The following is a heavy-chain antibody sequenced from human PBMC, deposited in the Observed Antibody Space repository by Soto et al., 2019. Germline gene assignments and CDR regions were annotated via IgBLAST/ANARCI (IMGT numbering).Heavy chain of an antibody. CDR1: GFTFSSYS. CDR3: APRVYDDFWSGPIY. V-gene: IGHV3-48*02. D-gene: IGHD3-3*01. Sequence: GGSLRLSCAASGFTFSSYSMNWVRQAPGKGLEWVSYISSSSSTIYYADSVKGRFTISRDNAKNSLYLQMNSLRDEDTAVYYCAPRVYDDFWSGPIYWGQGTLVTVSS. J-gene: IGHJ4*02. CDR2: ISSSSSTI.